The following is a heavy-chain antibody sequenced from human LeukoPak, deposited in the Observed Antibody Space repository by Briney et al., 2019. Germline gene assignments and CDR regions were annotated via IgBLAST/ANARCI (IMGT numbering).Heavy chain of an antibody. Sequence: PGGSLRLSCAASGFTVSSKYMSWVRQAPGKGLEWVSIIYSDGTSYYADSVKGRFTISRDNAKNSLYLQMNSLRAEDTAVYYCASEHLYCSSTSCYGDYWGQGTLVAVSS. V-gene: IGHV3-53*01. J-gene: IGHJ4*02. D-gene: IGHD2-2*01. CDR2: IYSDGTS. CDR3: ASEHLYCSSTSCYGDY. CDR1: GFTVSSKY.